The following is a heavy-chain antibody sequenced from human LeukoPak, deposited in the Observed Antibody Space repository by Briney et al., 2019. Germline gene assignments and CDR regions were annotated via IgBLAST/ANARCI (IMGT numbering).Heavy chain of an antibody. CDR2: ISGSGGST. D-gene: IGHD6-19*01. Sequence: GGSLRLSCAASGFTFSSYAMSWVRQAPGKGLEWVSAISGSGGSTYYADSVKGRFTISRDNSKDTLYLQMNSLRAEDTAVYYCAKLAAVAGRIKYFDYWGQGTLVTVSS. CDR1: GFTFSSYA. J-gene: IGHJ4*02. CDR3: AKLAAVAGRIKYFDY. V-gene: IGHV3-23*01.